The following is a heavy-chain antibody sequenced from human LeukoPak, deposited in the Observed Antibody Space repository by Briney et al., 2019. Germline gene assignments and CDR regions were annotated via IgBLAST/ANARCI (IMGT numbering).Heavy chain of an antibody. Sequence: PGGSLRLSCAASGFTFSSYSMNWVRQAPGKGLEWVAVIWYDGSNKYYADSVKGRFTISRDNSKNTLYLQMNSLRAEDTAVYYCAREAQQFWSVGAMDVWGQGTAVSVSS. CDR1: GFTFSSYS. CDR3: AREAQQFWSVGAMDV. V-gene: IGHV3-33*08. D-gene: IGHD3-3*01. J-gene: IGHJ6*02. CDR2: IWYDGSNK.